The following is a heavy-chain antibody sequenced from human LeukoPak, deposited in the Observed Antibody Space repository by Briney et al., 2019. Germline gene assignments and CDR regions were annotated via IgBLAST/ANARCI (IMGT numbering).Heavy chain of an antibody. D-gene: IGHD2-15*01. V-gene: IGHV3-23*01. CDR1: GFTFSSYA. J-gene: IGHJ3*02. Sequence: GGSLRLSCAASGFTFSSYAMVWVRQAPGKGLEWVAGLSGSGGSTYYADSEKGRFTISRDNSKNTLYLQMNSLRAEDTALYYCAKTGWSGDSCARGPFDIWGQGTMVTVSS. CDR2: LSGSGGST. CDR3: AKTGWSGDSCARGPFDI.